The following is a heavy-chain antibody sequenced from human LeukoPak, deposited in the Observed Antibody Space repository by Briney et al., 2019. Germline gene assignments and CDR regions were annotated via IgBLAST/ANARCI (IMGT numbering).Heavy chain of an antibody. Sequence: PGGSLRLSCAASGFTFSTFAMSWVRQAPGTGLEWVSCLRGSGASTYYADSVKGRFTISRDNSKNTLYLQMNSLRAEDTAVYYCAKFSPTPLLNYYYYGMDVWGQGTTVTVSS. CDR2: LRGSGAST. V-gene: IGHV3-23*01. CDR3: AKFSPTPLLNYYYYGMDV. CDR1: GFTFSTFA. J-gene: IGHJ6*02.